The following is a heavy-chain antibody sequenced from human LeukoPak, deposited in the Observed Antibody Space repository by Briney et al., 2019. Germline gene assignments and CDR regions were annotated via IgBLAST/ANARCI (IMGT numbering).Heavy chain of an antibody. Sequence: ASVKVSCKASGYTFTSYAMNWVRQAPGQGLEWMGWINTNTGNPTYAQGFTGRFVFSLDTSVSTAYVQISSLKAEDTAVYYCARGQNRPSSDWFDPWGQGTLVTVSS. D-gene: IGHD1-14*01. CDR2: INTNTGNP. J-gene: IGHJ5*02. CDR1: GYTFTSYA. CDR3: ARGQNRPSSDWFDP. V-gene: IGHV7-4-1*02.